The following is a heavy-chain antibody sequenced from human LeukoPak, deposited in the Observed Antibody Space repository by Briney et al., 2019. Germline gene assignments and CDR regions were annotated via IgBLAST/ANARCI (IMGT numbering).Heavy chain of an antibody. CDR3: ARAREGYFDDTDNY. D-gene: IGHD3-9*01. CDR2: INPNSGGT. V-gene: IGHV1-2*02. CDR1: GYTFTSYY. Sequence: ASVKVSCKASGYTFTSYYMHWVRQAPGQGLEWMGWINPNSGGTNYAQKFQGRVTMTRDTSISTAYMELSRLRSDDTAVYYCARAREGYFDDTDNYWGQGTLVTVSS. J-gene: IGHJ4*02.